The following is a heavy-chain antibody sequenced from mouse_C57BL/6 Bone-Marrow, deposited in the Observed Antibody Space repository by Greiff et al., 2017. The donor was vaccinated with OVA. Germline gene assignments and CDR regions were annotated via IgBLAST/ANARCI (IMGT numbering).Heavy chain of an antibody. Sequence: SGAELVKPGASVKMSCKASGYTFTTYPIEWMKQNHGKSLEWIGNFHPYNDDTKYNEKFKGKATLTVEKSSSTVYLELSRLTSDDSAVYYCARGYYGSSYDYYAMDYWGQGTSVTVSS. CDR3: ARGYYGSSYDYYAMDY. CDR1: GYTFTTYP. J-gene: IGHJ4*01. D-gene: IGHD1-1*01. V-gene: IGHV1-47*01. CDR2: FHPYNDDT.